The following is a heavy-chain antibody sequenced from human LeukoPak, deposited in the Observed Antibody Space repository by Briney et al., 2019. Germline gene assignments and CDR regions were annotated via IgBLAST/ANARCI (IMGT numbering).Heavy chain of an antibody. D-gene: IGHD3-10*01. CDR2: INGRGDST. V-gene: IGHV3-23*01. CDR1: GFIFNTYA. Sequence: GGSLRLSCTASGFIFNTYAVSWVRQAAGKGLEWVSSINGRGDSTFYADSVKGRFTISRDNSKTTLFLQMNSLRAEDTAVYYCAKGSLKTSESYLGTSDSWGQGTLVTVSS. CDR3: AKGSLKTSESYLGTSDS. J-gene: IGHJ4*02.